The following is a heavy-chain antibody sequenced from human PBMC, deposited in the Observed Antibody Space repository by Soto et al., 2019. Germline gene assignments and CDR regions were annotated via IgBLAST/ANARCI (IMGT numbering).Heavy chain of an antibody. CDR1: GFTFSSPW. CDR2: IKEDGSQK. Sequence: EVHLVESGGGLVQPGGSLRLSCAASGFTFSSPWMTWVRQAPGKGLEWVANIKEDGSQKYYVDSVRGRFTISRDNAKNSLYLQMNSLRAEDTAVYYCASQAGNGHSLYWGQGTLVTVSS. CDR3: ASQAGNGHSLY. V-gene: IGHV3-7*01. J-gene: IGHJ4*02. D-gene: IGHD6-13*01.